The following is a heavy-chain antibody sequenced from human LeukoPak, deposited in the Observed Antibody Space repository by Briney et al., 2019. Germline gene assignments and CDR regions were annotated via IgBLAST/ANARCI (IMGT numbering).Heavy chain of an antibody. V-gene: IGHV4-34*01. CDR3: AIPIVVVPAAKKKNWFDP. D-gene: IGHD2-2*01. CDR2: INHSGST. Sequence: SETLSLTCAVYGGSFSGYYWSWIRQPPGKGLEWIGEINHSGSTNYNPSLKSRVTISVDTSKNQFSLKLSSVTAANTAVYYCAIPIVVVPAAKKKNWFDPWGQGTLVPVPS. J-gene: IGHJ5*02. CDR1: GGSFSGYY.